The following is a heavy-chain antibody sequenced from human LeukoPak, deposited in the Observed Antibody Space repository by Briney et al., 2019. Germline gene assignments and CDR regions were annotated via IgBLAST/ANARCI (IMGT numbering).Heavy chain of an antibody. J-gene: IGHJ4*02. V-gene: IGHV4-59*08. Sequence: SETLSLTCTVSGGSINSYHWSWIRQPPGKGLEWIGYIYYSGSTSYNPSPKSRVTISVDTSKNQFSLKLSSVIAADTAVYYCARRQSSWYFDYWGQGTLVTVSS. D-gene: IGHD6-13*01. CDR2: IYYSGST. CDR1: GGSINSYH. CDR3: ARRQSSWYFDY.